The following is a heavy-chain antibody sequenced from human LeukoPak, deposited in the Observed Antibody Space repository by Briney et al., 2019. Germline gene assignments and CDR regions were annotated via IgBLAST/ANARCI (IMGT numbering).Heavy chain of an antibody. CDR3: AKDLTWIQLWLPFDY. V-gene: IGHV3-23*01. Sequence: GGSLRLSCAASGFTFSSYAMSWVRQVPGKGLEWVSAISGSGGSTYYADSVRGRFTISRDNSKNTLYLQMNSLRAEDTAVYYCAKDLTWIQLWLPFDYWGQGTLVTVSS. D-gene: IGHD5-18*01. CDR2: ISGSGGST. J-gene: IGHJ4*02. CDR1: GFTFSSYA.